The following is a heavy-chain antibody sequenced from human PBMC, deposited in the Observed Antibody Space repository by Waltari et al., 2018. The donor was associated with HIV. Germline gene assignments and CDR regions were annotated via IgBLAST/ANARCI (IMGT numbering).Heavy chain of an antibody. CDR1: GGTFSSYV. Sequence: QVQLVQSGAEVKKPGSSVQVSCTASGGTFSSYVISWVRQAPGQGLEWMGGIIPIFGTANYAQKFQGRVTITADKSTSTAYMELSSLRSEDTAVYYCASTLTTVVTYWYFDLWGRGTLVTVSS. D-gene: IGHD4-17*01. CDR3: ASTLTTVVTYWYFDL. V-gene: IGHV1-69*06. J-gene: IGHJ2*01. CDR2: IIPIFGTA.